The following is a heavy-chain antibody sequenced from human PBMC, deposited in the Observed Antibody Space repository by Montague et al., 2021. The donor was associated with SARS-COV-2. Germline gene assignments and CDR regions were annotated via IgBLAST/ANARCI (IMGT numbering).Heavy chain of an antibody. Sequence: SLSLSFSASGSTFSSYAMHWVRQAPGKGLEWVAFISYDGSNKYYADSVKGRFTISRDNSKNTLYLQMNSLRAEDTAVYYCARETLMYGTSGWSLDDWGQGTLVTVSS. V-gene: IGHV3-30*04. CDR2: ISYDGSNK. CDR1: GSTFSSYA. J-gene: IGHJ4*02. D-gene: IGHD6-19*01. CDR3: ARETLMYGTSGWSLDD.